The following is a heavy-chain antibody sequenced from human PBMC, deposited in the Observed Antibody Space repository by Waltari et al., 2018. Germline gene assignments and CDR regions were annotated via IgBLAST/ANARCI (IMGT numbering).Heavy chain of an antibody. CDR2: MNPNSGNT. D-gene: IGHD3-3*01. CDR3: ARMGARFLDLGNAFDI. J-gene: IGHJ3*02. Sequence: QVQLVQSGAEVKKPGASVKVSCKASGYTFTSYDINWVRQATGQGLEWMGWMNPNSGNTGYAQKFQGRVTITRNTSISTAYMELSSLRSEDTAVYYCARMGARFLDLGNAFDIWGQGTMVTVSS. V-gene: IGHV1-8*03. CDR1: GYTFTSYD.